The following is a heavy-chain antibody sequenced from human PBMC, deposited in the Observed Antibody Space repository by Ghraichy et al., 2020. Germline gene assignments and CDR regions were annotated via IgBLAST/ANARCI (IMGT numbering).Heavy chain of an antibody. CDR3: ARVRVVAAAFYGVGFDY. D-gene: IGHD2-15*01. CDR1: GYTFTGYY. J-gene: IGHJ4*02. Sequence: ASVKVSCKASGYTFTGYYMHWVRQAPGQGLEWMGWINPNSGGTNYAQKFQGRVTMTRDTSISTAYMELSRLRSDDTAVYYCARVRVVAAAFYGVGFDYWGQGTLVTVSS. CDR2: INPNSGGT. V-gene: IGHV1-2*02.